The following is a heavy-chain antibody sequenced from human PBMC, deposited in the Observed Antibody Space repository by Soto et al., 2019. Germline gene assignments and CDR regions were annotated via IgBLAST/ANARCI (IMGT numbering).Heavy chain of an antibody. J-gene: IGHJ4*02. CDR2: IKTKPDDGTI. Sequence: GGSLRLSCADSGLIFSDVWMTWVRQAPGKGLEWVGRIKTKPDDGTIDYAAPVRGRFTISRDDSKNTLYLQMTSLTPDDTGVYYCTTSNLGVDFWGPGTLVTVSS. V-gene: IGHV3-15*01. D-gene: IGHD1-1*01. CDR3: TTSNLGVDF. CDR1: GLIFSDVW.